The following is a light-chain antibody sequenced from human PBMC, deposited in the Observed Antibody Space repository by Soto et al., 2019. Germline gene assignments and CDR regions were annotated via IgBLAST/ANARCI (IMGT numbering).Light chain of an antibody. J-gene: IGLJ1*01. CDR3: CSYASSTSYV. Sequence: QCVLTQPASVYGSPGESITISCTGTSSDVGGYNFVSWYQQYPGKAPKLMIHDVTSRPSGVSNRFSGSKSGTTASLTISGLQAEDEADYYCCSYASSTSYVFGTGTKVTVL. CDR2: DVT. V-gene: IGLV2-14*01. CDR1: SSDVGGYNF.